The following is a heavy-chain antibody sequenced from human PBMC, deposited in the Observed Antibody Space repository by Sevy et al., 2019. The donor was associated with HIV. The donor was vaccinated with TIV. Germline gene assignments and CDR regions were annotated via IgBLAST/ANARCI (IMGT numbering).Heavy chain of an antibody. V-gene: IGHV3-23*01. D-gene: IGHD2-8*02. J-gene: IGHJ4*02. CDR3: VKRGPAWSFDY. Sequence: GGSLRLSCVASGFIFSSYAMSWVRQAPGKGLEWVSAISGGSDDIFYADSVKGRFTISIDNSKNTLYLQMNSLIAEDTAVYYCVKRGPAWSFDYWGQGTLVTVSS. CDR1: GFIFSSYA. CDR2: ISGGSDDI.